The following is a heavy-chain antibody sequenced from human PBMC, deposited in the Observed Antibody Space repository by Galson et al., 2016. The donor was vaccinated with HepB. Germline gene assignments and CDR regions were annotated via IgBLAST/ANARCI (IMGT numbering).Heavy chain of an antibody. CDR2: IYYSGGT. J-gene: IGHJ5*02. Sequence: SETLSLTCTVSGGSINPYSWTWIRQPPGKGLEWIGYIYYSGGTNYKPSLKSRVTISVDTSKNQFSLKLSSVTAAETAVYYCARIVGATSSLNWFDPWGQGTLVTVSS. CDR1: GGSINPYS. V-gene: IGHV4-59*08. D-gene: IGHD1-26*01. CDR3: ARIVGATSSLNWFDP.